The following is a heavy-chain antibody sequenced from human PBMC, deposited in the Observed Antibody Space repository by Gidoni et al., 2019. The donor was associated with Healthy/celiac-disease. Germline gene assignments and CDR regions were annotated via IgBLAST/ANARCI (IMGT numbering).Heavy chain of an antibody. CDR1: AFTFGDYA. V-gene: IGHV3-9*01. Sequence: EVQLVESVGAWVQSGRSLLHSCAASAFTFGDYAKHWVRQAPGKGLEWVSGISWNSGSIGYADSVKGRFTISRDNAKNSLYLQMNSLRAEDTALYYCAKKRRTTEHYWYFDLWGRGTLVTVSS. CDR2: ISWNSGSI. D-gene: IGHD4-17*01. CDR3: AKKRRTTEHYWYFDL. J-gene: IGHJ2*01.